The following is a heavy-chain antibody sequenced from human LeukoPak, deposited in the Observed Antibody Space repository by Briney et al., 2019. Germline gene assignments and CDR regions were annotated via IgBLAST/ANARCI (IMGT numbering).Heavy chain of an antibody. CDR1: GFTFSSNA. D-gene: IGHD3-22*01. J-gene: IGHJ4*02. CDR2: ITAGGDTT. Sequence: GGSLRLSCAASGFTFSSNAMTWVRQAPGKGLECVSAITAGGDTTYYADSVKGRFTMSRDNSRNTLYLQLNNLRADDTALYYCAKAYGTNGYYQLPIDFWGRGTLVTVSS. CDR3: AKAYGTNGYYQLPIDF. V-gene: IGHV3-23*01.